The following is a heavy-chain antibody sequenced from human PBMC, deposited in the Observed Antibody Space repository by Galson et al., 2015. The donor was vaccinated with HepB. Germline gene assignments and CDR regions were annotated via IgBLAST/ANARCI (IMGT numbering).Heavy chain of an antibody. Sequence: SLRLSCAASGFTFSSYAMHWVRQAPGKGLEWVAVISYDGSNKYYADSVKGRFTISRDNSKNTLYLQMNSLRAEDTAVYYCARDRELLLAHDAFDIWGQGTMVTVSS. J-gene: IGHJ3*02. CDR3: ARDRELLLAHDAFDI. D-gene: IGHD3-10*01. CDR1: GFTFSSYA. CDR2: ISYDGSNK. V-gene: IGHV3-30*04.